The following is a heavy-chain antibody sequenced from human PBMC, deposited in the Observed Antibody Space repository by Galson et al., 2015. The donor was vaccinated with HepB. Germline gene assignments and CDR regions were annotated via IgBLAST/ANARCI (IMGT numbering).Heavy chain of an antibody. J-gene: IGHJ4*02. V-gene: IGHV1-18*01. CDR1: GYTFTSYG. CDR3: ARDQAEYYYGSGVFDY. Sequence: SVKVSCKASGYTFTSYGISWVRQAPGQGLEWMGWISAYNGNTNYAQKLQGRVTMTTDTSTSTAYMELRSLRSDDTAVYYCARDQAEYYYGSGVFDYWGQGTLVTVSS. CDR2: ISAYNGNT. D-gene: IGHD3-10*01.